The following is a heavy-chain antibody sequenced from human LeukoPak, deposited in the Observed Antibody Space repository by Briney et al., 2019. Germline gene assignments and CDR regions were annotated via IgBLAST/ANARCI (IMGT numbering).Heavy chain of an antibody. CDR3: ARAPGDVFSP. J-gene: IGHJ5*02. CDR2: IYYSGST. CDR1: GCSISSYY. D-gene: IGHD7-27*01. Sequence: PSETLSLTCTVSGCSISSYYGRWIRQPPGKRLEWIGHIYYSGSTNYNPSLKRRVTISVDTSRSKCSVKLSSVTAADTAVYYCARAPGDVFSPWGLGTLATVS. V-gene: IGHV4-59*01.